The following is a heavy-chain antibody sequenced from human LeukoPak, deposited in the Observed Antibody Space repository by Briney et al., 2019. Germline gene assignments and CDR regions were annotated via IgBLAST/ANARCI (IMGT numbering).Heavy chain of an antibody. CDR3: AELGITMIGGV. J-gene: IGHJ6*04. CDR1: GFTFSSYE. Sequence: AGTLRLSCAASGFTFSSYEMNWVRQAPGKGLEGVSYISSSGSTIYYADSVKGRFTISRENAKTSLYLQMDGLRTEDTAVYYCAELGITMIGGVWGKGTTVTISS. D-gene: IGHD3-10*02. CDR2: ISSSGSTI. V-gene: IGHV3-48*03.